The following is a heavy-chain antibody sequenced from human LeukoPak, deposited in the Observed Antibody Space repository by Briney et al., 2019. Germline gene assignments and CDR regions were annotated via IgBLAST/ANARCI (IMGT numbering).Heavy chain of an antibody. V-gene: IGHV4-34*01. D-gene: IGHD6-19*01. CDR3: ARGRGVAVAGYYYYGMDV. J-gene: IGHJ6*02. CDR2: INHSGST. Sequence: PSETLSLNCAVYGGSFSGYYWSWIRQPPGKGLEWIGEINHSGSTNYNLSLKSRVTISVDTSKNQFSLKLSSVTAADTAVYYCARGRGVAVAGYYYYGMDVWGQGTTVTVSS. CDR1: GGSFSGYY.